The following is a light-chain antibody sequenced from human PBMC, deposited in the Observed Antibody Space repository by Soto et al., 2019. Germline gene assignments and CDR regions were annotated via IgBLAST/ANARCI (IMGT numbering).Light chain of an antibody. Sequence: QSALTQPASVSGSPGQSITISCTGTSSYIGGYNYASWYQQHPGKAPKLIIFDVHNRPSGVSDRCSGSKTGNTDSLTISGFQAEDDADYYCSSYTTGNTEVFGGGPKLNV. CDR1: SSYIGGYNY. J-gene: IGLJ2*01. CDR2: DVH. V-gene: IGLV2-14*01. CDR3: SSYTTGNTEV.